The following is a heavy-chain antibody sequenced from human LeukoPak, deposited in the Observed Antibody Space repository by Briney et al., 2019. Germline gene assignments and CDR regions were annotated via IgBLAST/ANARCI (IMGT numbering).Heavy chain of an antibody. J-gene: IGHJ4*02. D-gene: IGHD6-13*01. CDR1: GDSVSSNSAA. V-gene: IGHV6-1*01. CDR3: ARDAVGYSSSWTPFDY. CDR2: TYYRSKWYN. Sequence: SQTLSLTCAISGDSVSSNSAAWNWIRQSPSRGLEWLGRTYYRSKWYNDYAVSVKSRITINPDTSKNQFSLQLNSVTPEDTAVYYRARDAVGYSSSWTPFDYWGQGTLVTVSS.